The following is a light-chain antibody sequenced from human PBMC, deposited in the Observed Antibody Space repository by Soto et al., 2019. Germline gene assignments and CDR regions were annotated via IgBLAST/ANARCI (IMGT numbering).Light chain of an antibody. J-gene: IGKJ1*01. V-gene: IGKV3-20*01. Sequence: EIVLTQSPGTLSLSPGERATLSCRASHSVGSSHLAWYQQKPGQAPRLLIYGASSRATGVPDRFSGSGSGTVFTLTISRLESEDSAVYYCQQYVGWTFGQGTKVEIK. CDR3: QQYVGWT. CDR2: GAS. CDR1: HSVGSSH.